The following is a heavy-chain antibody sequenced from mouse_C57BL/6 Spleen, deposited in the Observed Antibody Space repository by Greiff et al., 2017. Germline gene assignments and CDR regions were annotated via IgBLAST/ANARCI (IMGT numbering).Heavy chain of an antibody. Sequence: QVQLQQPGAELVMPGASVKLSCKASGYTFTSYWMHWVKQRPGQGLEWIGEIDPSDSFTNYNQKFKGKSTLTVDKSSSTAYMQLSSLTSEDSAVYYCARYGGYYLYFDYWGQGTTLTVSS. CDR3: ARYGGYYLYFDY. CDR1: GYTFTSYW. CDR2: IDPSDSFT. J-gene: IGHJ2*01. D-gene: IGHD2-3*01. V-gene: IGHV1-69*01.